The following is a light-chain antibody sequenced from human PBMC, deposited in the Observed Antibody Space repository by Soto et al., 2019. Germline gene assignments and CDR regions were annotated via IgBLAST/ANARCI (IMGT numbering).Light chain of an antibody. CDR3: QNFDDSPTMYP. J-gene: IGKJ2*01. V-gene: IGKV3-20*01. CDR2: AAS. CDR1: QSIYSNY. Sequence: EVVLTQSPGTLSLSPGERATLSCRASQSIYSNYLAWYQQKPGQAPRLLIYAASSRATGIPDRFSGIGSGTDFTLTIRRLEPEDFAVYYCQNFDDSPTMYPFGQGTKLEIK.